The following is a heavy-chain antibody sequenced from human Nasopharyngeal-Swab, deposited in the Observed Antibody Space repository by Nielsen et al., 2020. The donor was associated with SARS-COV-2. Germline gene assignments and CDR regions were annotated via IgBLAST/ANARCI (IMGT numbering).Heavy chain of an antibody. CDR1: GFTFDDYA. Sequence: SLKISCAASGFTFDDYAMHWVRQAPGKGLEWVSGISWNSGSIGYADSVKGRFTISRDNAKNSLYLQMNSLRAEDTALYYCAKFGTGSSGYRYFDYWGQGTLVTVSS. D-gene: IGHD3-22*01. CDR3: AKFGTGSSGYRYFDY. CDR2: ISWNSGSI. J-gene: IGHJ4*02. V-gene: IGHV3-9*01.